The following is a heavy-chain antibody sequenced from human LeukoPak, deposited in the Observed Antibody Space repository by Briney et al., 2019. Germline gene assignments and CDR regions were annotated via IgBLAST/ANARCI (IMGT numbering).Heavy chain of an antibody. D-gene: IGHD2-21*02. CDR3: ARSPGVYCGGDCYYFDY. Sequence: SVKVSCKASGGTFSSYAISWVRQAPGQGLEWMGGIIPIFGTANYAQKFQGRVTITADESTSTAYMELSSLRSEDTAVYYCARSPGVYCGGDCYYFDYWGQGTLVTVSS. J-gene: IGHJ4*02. V-gene: IGHV1-69*13. CDR2: IIPIFGTA. CDR1: GGTFSSYA.